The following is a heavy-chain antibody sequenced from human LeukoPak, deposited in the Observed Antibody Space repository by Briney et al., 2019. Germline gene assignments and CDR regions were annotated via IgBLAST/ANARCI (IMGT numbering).Heavy chain of an antibody. CDR2: IYDSGRT. Sequence: PSETLSLTCTVSGGSISSYYWSWIRQPPGKGLEWIGYIYDSGRTNYSPSLKSRLTISVDTSKNQFSLKLTSVTAADTAIYYCARVRNYPDAFDIWGQGTMVTVSS. V-gene: IGHV4-59*01. D-gene: IGHD5-24*01. CDR1: GGSISSYY. CDR3: ARVRNYPDAFDI. J-gene: IGHJ3*02.